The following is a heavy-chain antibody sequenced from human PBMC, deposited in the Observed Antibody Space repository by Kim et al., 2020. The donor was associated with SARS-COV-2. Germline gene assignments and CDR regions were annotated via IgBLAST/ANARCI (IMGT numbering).Heavy chain of an antibody. Sequence: GGSLRLSCAASGFTFTNAWMSWVRQAPGKGLEWVGRIKCKTDGGTTDYAAPVKGRFTVSRDDSKNTLYLQMNSLKTEDTAVYYCATQPRYCSGGSCTLDYWGQGTLVTVSS. V-gene: IGHV3-15*01. CDR1: GFTFTNAW. D-gene: IGHD2-15*01. J-gene: IGHJ4*02. CDR3: ATQPRYCSGGSCTLDY. CDR2: IKCKTDGGTT.